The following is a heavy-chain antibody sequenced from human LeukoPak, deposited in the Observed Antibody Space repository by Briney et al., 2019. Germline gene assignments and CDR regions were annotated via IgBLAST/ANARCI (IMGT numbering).Heavy chain of an antibody. CDR2: IYSGGST. D-gene: IGHD6-19*01. V-gene: IGHV3-53*01. Sequence: GGSLRLSCAASEFTVSSNYMSWVRQAPGKGLEWVSVIYSGGSTYYADSVKGRFTISRDNSKNTLYLQMNSLRAEDTAVYYCARDDAVAGHFDYWGQGTLVTVSS. CDR3: ARDDAVAGHFDY. J-gene: IGHJ4*02. CDR1: EFTVSSNY.